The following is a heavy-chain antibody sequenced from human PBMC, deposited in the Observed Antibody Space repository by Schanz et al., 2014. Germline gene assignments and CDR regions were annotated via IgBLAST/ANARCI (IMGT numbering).Heavy chain of an antibody. V-gene: IGHV3-33*01. J-gene: IGHJ3*02. CDR2: IWSDGSRT. D-gene: IGHD7-27*01. CDR1: GFIFSNYG. CDR3: ARENLNWEAFDI. Sequence: VQLVESGGGVVQRGGSLRLSCAASGFIFSNYGMPWVRQAPGKGLEWVGFIWSDGSRTYHAESVKGRFTISRDNAKNSLYLEMTSLRGEDTAVYYCARENLNWEAFDIWGQGTVVTVSS.